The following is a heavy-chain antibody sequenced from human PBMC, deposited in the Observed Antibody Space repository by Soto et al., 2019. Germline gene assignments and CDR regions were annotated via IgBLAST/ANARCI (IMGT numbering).Heavy chain of an antibody. D-gene: IGHD3-3*01. J-gene: IGHJ6*03. Sequence: GGSLRLSCAASGFTFSSYWMSWVRQAPGKGLEWVANIKQDGSEKYYLDSVKGRFTISRDNAKNSLYLQMNSLRAEDTAVYYCAREDLFWSGYSYYYYYMDVWGKGTTVTVSS. CDR1: GFTFSSYW. V-gene: IGHV3-7*01. CDR2: IKQDGSEK. CDR3: AREDLFWSGYSYYYYYMDV.